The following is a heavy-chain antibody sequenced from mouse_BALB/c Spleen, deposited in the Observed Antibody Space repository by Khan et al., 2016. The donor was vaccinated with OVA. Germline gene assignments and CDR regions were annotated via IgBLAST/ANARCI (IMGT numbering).Heavy chain of an antibody. CDR3: ARNYGNYVGYYAMDY. D-gene: IGHD2-1*01. J-gene: IGHJ4*01. Sequence: VQLKQSGAELVRPGALVKLSCKASGFNIKDYYMHWVKQRPEQGLEWIGWIDPENGNTIYDPKFQGKASITADTSSNTAYLQLSSLTSEDTAVYYCARNYGNYVGYYAMDYWGQGTSVTVSS. CDR1: GFNIKDYY. V-gene: IGHV14-1*02. CDR2: IDPENGNT.